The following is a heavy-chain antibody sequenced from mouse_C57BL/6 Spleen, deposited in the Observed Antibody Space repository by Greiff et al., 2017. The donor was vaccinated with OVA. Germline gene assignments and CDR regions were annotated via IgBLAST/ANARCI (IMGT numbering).Heavy chain of an antibody. J-gene: IGHJ4*01. CDR2: INPSNGGT. CDR1: GYTFTSYW. D-gene: IGHD2-4*01. V-gene: IGHV1-53*01. CDR3: AREDYDGDYYAMDY. Sequence: QVQLKEPGTELVKPGASVKLSCKASGYTFTSYWMHWVKQRPGQGLEWIGNINPSNGGTNYNEKFKSKATLTVDKSSSTAYMQLSSLTSEDSAVYYCAREDYDGDYYAMDYWGQGTSVTVSS.